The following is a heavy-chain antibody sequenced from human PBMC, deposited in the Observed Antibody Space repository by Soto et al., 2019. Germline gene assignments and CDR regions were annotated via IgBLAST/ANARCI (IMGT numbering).Heavy chain of an antibody. D-gene: IGHD3-10*01. J-gene: IGHJ4*02. Sequence: GGSLRLSCAASGFTFSSYAMSWVRQAPGKGLEWVSGFRTGGDDGTTYYADSVKGRFTISRDNSKNTLFLQMNSLRAEDTAIYYCAKKVNSGPGSQYFDYWGQGTLVTVSS. CDR1: GFTFSSYA. V-gene: IGHV3-23*01. CDR3: AKKVNSGPGSQYFDY. CDR2: FRTGGDDGTT.